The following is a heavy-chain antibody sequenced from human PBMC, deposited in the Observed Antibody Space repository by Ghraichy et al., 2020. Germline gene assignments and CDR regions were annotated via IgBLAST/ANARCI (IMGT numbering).Heavy chain of an antibody. CDR3: AREKYYYDSSGYRHGAGMDV. V-gene: IGHV4-34*01. Sequence: SETLSLTCAVYGGSFSGYYWSWIRQPPGKGLEWIGEINHSGSTNYNPSLKSRVTITVDTSKNQFSLKLSSVTAADTAVYYCAREKYYYDSSGYRHGAGMDVWGQGTTVTVSS. CDR1: GGSFSGYY. CDR2: INHSGST. D-gene: IGHD3-22*01. J-gene: IGHJ6*02.